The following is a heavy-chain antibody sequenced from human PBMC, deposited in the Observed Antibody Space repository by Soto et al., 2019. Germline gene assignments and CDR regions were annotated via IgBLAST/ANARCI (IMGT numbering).Heavy chain of an antibody. CDR1: GGSISSSNW. V-gene: IGHV4-4*02. CDR2: IYHSGST. Sequence: SETLSLTCAVSGGSISSSNWWCWVRQPPGKGLEWIGEIYHSGSTNYNPSLKSRVTISVDKSKNQFSLKLSSVTAADTAVYYCARSKLGPGIAVAGGFDYWGQGTLVTVSS. D-gene: IGHD6-19*01. J-gene: IGHJ4*02. CDR3: ARSKLGPGIAVAGGFDY.